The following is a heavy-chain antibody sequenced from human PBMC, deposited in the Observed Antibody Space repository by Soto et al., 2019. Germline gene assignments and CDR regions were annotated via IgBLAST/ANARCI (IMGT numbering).Heavy chain of an antibody. Sequence: VRVSCKTSKYAYTGDFIHWVRQAPGQGLEWMGIISLYHHSTSYAQKFQGRLTVTADTSTTTVYMDLSSLTSEDSAVYWCARELYSCGGDCPYYMDYWGQGTLVT. V-gene: IGHV1-46*01. CDR3: ARELYSCGGDCPYYMDY. CDR1: KYAYTGDF. J-gene: IGHJ4*02. CDR2: ISLYHHST. D-gene: IGHD2-21*02.